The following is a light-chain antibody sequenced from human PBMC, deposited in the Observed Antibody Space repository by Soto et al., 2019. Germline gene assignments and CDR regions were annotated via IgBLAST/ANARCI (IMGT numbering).Light chain of an antibody. V-gene: IGLV2-8*01. J-gene: IGLJ1*01. CDR2: EVS. CDR3: SSYAGSNSPYV. Sequence: QSALTQPPSASGSPGQSVTISCTGTSSDVGGYNYVSWYQQHPGKTPKLMIYEVSKRPSGVPDRFSGSKSGNTASLTVSGLQADYEAEYYCSSYAGSNSPYVFGTGTKLTVL. CDR1: SSDVGGYNY.